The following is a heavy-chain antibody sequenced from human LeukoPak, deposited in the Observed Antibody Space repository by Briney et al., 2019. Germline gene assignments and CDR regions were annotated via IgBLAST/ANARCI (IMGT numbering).Heavy chain of an antibody. CDR3: AAAADDAFDI. J-gene: IGHJ3*02. Sequence: PSETLSLTCAVSGGSISSYYWSWIRQPPGKGLEWLGYIYYSGSTNYNPSLKSLFTMSVDTSKNHFFLKLSSVTAADTAAYYCAAAADDAFDIWGQGTMVTVSS. D-gene: IGHD6-13*01. CDR1: GGSISSYY. V-gene: IGHV4-59*08. CDR2: IYYSGST.